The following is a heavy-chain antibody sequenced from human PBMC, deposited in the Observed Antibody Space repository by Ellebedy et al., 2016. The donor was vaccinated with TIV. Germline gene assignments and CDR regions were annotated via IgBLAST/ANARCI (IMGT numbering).Heavy chain of an antibody. CDR1: GGPFSDYH. J-gene: IGHJ4*02. CDR2: INHSGGT. V-gene: IGHV4-34*01. D-gene: IGHD6-19*01. Sequence: SETLSLTCAVYGGPFSDYHWTWIRQPPGKGLEWIGEINHSGGTNYNPSLTSRVTISVDTSRDQFSLKLTSVAAADTAVYYCAECRSGWYSFDYWGQGTLVTGSS. CDR3: AECRSGWYSFDY.